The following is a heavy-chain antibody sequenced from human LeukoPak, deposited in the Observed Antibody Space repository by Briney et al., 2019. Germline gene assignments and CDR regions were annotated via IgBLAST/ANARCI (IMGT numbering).Heavy chain of an antibody. CDR2: IGYTGTNT. CDR3: ARDLTGKYYIAY. V-gene: IGHV3-30*02. D-gene: IGHD2-8*02. J-gene: IGHJ4*02. CDR1: GFNFSSFG. Sequence: PGGSLRLSCAASGFNFSSFGMHWVRQAPGEGLEWVAYIGYTGTNTYYAGSVKGRFTISRDNSKNTVHLQMNSLRAADTALYSCARDLTGKYYIAYWGQGTLVTVSS.